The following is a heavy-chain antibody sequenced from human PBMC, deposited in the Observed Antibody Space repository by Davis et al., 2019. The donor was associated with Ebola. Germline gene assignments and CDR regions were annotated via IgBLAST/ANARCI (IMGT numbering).Heavy chain of an antibody. V-gene: IGHV3-73*01. CDR1: GFTFSGSA. CDR2: IRSKGNSYAT. CDR3: TSGITGTRGDY. Sequence: GESLKISCAASGFTFSGSAMHWVRQASGRGLEWVGRIRSKGNSYATTYAASVKGRFTISRDDSKNTAYLQMNSLKTEDTAVYYCTSGITGTRGDYWGQGTLVTVSS. D-gene: IGHD1-20*01. J-gene: IGHJ4*02.